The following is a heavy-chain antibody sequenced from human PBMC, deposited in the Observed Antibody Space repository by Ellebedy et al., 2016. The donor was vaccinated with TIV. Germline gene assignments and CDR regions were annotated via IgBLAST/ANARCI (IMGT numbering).Heavy chain of an antibody. CDR3: ASVPSAGADF. CDR1: GYPFTKYY. Sequence: ASVKVSCKASGYPFTKYYFHWIRQAPGQGLQWMGVLDVRVGTTTYAEALQGRITMTRDMSTRPVYMELSSLRSDDTAVYYCASVPSAGADFWGQGTLVTVSS. J-gene: IGHJ4*02. V-gene: IGHV1-46*01. D-gene: IGHD1-14*01. CDR2: LDVRVGTT.